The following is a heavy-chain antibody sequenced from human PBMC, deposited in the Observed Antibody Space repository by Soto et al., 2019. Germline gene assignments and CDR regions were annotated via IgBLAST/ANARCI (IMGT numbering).Heavy chain of an antibody. CDR2: ISGGGAST. D-gene: IGHD6-13*01. J-gene: IGHJ4*02. CDR1: GFTFSNYA. Sequence: EVQLLESGGGLVQPGGSLRLSCVASGFTFSNYAMSWVRQAPGKGLEWVSVISGGGASTDYADSVKGRFTISRDNSQNPLYLRLNSLRAEDTAVYYCARPSILAAGTYWGQGTLVTVSS. CDR3: ARPSILAAGTY. V-gene: IGHV3-23*01.